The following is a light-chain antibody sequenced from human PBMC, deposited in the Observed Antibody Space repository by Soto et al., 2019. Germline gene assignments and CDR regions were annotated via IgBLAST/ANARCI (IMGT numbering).Light chain of an antibody. Sequence: QSALTQPASLSGSPEQSITISCTGTSSDVRSYNLVSWYQQHPGKAPKLMIYEGSKRPSRVSNRFSGSKSGNTASLIISGLQAEVEADYYCCSFAGSSPWVFGGGTKVTVL. J-gene: IGLJ3*02. V-gene: IGLV2-23*01. CDR3: CSFAGSSPWV. CDR1: SSDVRSYNL. CDR2: EGS.